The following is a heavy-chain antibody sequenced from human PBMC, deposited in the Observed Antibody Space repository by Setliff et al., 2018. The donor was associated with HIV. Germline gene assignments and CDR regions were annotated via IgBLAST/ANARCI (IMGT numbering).Heavy chain of an antibody. CDR3: ARGQYGDELFDY. Sequence: SVKVSCKASGGTFSSYPISWVRQAPGQGLEWMGGIIPIFGTTHYAQKFQCRVTVTADESTSTAYMQLSSLRSDDTAVYYCARGQYGDELFDYWGQGTLVTVSS. D-gene: IGHD4-17*01. J-gene: IGHJ4*02. CDR1: GGTFSSYP. V-gene: IGHV1-69*13. CDR2: IIPIFGTT.